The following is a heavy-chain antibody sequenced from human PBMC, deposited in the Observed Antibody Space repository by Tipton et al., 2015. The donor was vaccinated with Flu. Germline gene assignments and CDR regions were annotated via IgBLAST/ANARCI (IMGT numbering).Heavy chain of an antibody. CDR1: GGSFSGYH. Sequence: TLSLTCAVHGGSFSGYHWTWIRQAPGKGLEWIGEINHREDTNYKSSLKSRVSMSIYLSQKQISLKLTSVTAADTGVYFCARGGTVTTRFGYWGQGTPVTVSS. CDR2: INHREDT. V-gene: IGHV4-34*01. CDR3: ARGGTVTTRFGY. D-gene: IGHD4-17*01. J-gene: IGHJ1*01.